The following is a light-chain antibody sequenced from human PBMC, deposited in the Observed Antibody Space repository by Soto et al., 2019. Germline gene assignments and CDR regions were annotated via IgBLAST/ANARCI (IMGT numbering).Light chain of an antibody. V-gene: IGLV2-14*01. CDR1: SSDGGGYNY. J-gene: IGLJ2*01. CDR3: SSYTSSSTHVV. Sequence: QSALTQPASVSGSPGQSITISCTGTSSDGGGYNYVSWYQQHPGKAPKDMIYEVSNRPSGVSNRFSGSKSGNTASLTISGLQAEDDADYYCSSYTSSSTHVVFGGGTKLTVL. CDR2: EVS.